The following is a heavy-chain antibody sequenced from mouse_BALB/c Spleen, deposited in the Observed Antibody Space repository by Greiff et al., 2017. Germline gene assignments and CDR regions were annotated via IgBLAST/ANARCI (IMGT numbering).Heavy chain of an antibody. V-gene: IGHV1-5*01. CDR3: TRGGDGSDWYFDV. D-gene: IGHD2-3*01. Sequence: VQLQQSGTVLARPGASVKMSCKASGYSFTSYWMHWVKQRPGQGLEWIGAIYPGNSDTSYNQKFKGKAKLTAVTSASTAYMELSSLTNEDSAVYYCTRGGDGSDWYFDVWGAGTTVTVSS. CDR1: GYSFTSYW. J-gene: IGHJ1*01. CDR2: IYPGNSDT.